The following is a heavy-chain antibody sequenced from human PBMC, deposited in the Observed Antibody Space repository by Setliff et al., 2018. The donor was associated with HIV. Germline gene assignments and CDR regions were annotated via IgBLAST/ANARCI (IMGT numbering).Heavy chain of an antibody. CDR2: ISPYDGKT. CDR1: GYPFTSYG. V-gene: IGHV1-18*01. D-gene: IGHD3-10*01. CDR3: ARGRLLWSGSYYYYYMDV. J-gene: IGHJ6*03. Sequence: ASVKVSCKASGYPFTSYGISWLRQARGQGIEWMGWISPYDGKTKYAEKFQGRVTITADTSTGTSVMELSSLKSEDTAVYYCARGRLLWSGSYYYYYMDVWGKGTTVTVSS.